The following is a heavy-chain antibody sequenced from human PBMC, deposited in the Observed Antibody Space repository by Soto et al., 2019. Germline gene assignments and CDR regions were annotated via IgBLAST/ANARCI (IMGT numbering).Heavy chain of an antibody. V-gene: IGHV1-2*02. CDR1: GYTFTGDF. CDR3: ARGGGTTLAPLP. J-gene: IGHJ5*02. CDR2: INPNSGAT. Sequence: GASVKVSCKASGYTFTGDFMHWVRQAPGEGLEWMGWINPNSGATKYAPKFQGRVTMTRDTSNRTAYLELSRLASDDTAIYYCARGGGTTLAPLPWGQGTPVTVSS. D-gene: IGHD3-16*01.